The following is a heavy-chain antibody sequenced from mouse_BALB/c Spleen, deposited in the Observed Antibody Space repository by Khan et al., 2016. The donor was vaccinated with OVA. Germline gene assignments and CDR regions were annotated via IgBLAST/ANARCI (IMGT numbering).Heavy chain of an antibody. CDR2: INPSNGGT. D-gene: IGHD2-10*02. Sequence: QVQLKESGAELVKPGASVKLSCKASGYTFTSYYMYWVKQRPGQGLEWIGEINPSNGGTNFNEKFKSKATLTVDRSSSTAYMQLSSLTSEDYAVYYVTRSGYGSFAYWGQGTLVTVSA. CDR3: TRSGYGSFAY. V-gene: IGHV1S81*02. CDR1: GYTFTSYY. J-gene: IGHJ3*01.